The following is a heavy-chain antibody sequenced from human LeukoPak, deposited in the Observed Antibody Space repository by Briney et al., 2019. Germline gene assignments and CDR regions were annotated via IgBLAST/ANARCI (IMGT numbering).Heavy chain of an antibody. J-gene: IGHJ4*02. CDR2: INPNSGGT. CDR1: GYTFTGYY. D-gene: IGHD3-10*01. V-gene: IGHV1-2*02. CDR3: ARDRRFGELGDY. Sequence: ASVKVSCKASGYTFTGYYMHWVLQAPGQGLEWMGWINPNSGGTNYAQKFQGRVTMTRDTSISTAYMELSRLRSDDTAVYYCARDRRFGELGDYWGQGTLVTVSS.